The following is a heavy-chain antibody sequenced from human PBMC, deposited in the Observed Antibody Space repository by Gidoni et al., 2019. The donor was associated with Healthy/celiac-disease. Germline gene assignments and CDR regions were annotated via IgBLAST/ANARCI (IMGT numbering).Heavy chain of an antibody. CDR1: GFTFDDYA. CDR2: IRWNSVSI. CDR3: AKDIGPYYGMDV. V-gene: IGHV3-9*01. Sequence: EVQLVESGGGLVQPGRSLSLSCAPSGFTFDDYAMHWVRQAPGKGLEWVTGIRWNSVSIGYADSEKGRFTISRDNAKNSLYLQMNSRRAEDTALYYCAKDIGPYYGMDVWGQGTTVTVSS. J-gene: IGHJ6*02.